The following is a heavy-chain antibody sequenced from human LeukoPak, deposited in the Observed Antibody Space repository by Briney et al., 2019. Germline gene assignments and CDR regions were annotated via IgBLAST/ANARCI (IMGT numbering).Heavy chain of an antibody. Sequence: KPGGSLSLSCAASGFSFSDSWMTWVRQTPGKGLQWVASIHEDAGEKQYVESVRGRFTISRDNAKNSLYLQMNSLRVEDTAVYYCASSKDHYCHYWGQGTLVTVSS. V-gene: IGHV3-7*05. J-gene: IGHJ4*02. CDR1: GFSFSDSW. CDR3: ASSKDHYCHY. CDR2: IHEDAGEK.